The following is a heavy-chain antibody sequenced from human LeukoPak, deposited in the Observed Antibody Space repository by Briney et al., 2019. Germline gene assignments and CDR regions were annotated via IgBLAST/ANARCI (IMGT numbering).Heavy chain of an antibody. Sequence: KTSETLSLTCTVSGGSISSYYWSWIRQPPGKGLEWIGYIYYSGSTNYNPSLKSRVTISVDTSKNQFSLKLSSVTAADTAVYYCARQYTWNYVGYWGQGTLVTVSS. CDR3: ARQYTWNYVGY. D-gene: IGHD1-20*01. CDR1: GGSISSYY. J-gene: IGHJ4*02. V-gene: IGHV4-59*01. CDR2: IYYSGST.